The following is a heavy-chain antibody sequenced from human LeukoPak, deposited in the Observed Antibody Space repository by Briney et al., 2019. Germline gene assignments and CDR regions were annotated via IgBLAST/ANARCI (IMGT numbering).Heavy chain of an antibody. D-gene: IGHD4-17*01. CDR1: GGTFSSYA. J-gene: IGHJ4*02. CDR3: ARVRGTTVTTPSSFDY. Sequence: GASVKVSCKASGGTFSSYAISWVRQAPGQGLEWMGRIIPILGIANYARKFKGRVSITADKSTSTAYMELSTLRSEDTAVYYCARVRGTTVTTPSSFDYWGQGTLVTVSS. V-gene: IGHV1-69*04. CDR2: IIPILGIA.